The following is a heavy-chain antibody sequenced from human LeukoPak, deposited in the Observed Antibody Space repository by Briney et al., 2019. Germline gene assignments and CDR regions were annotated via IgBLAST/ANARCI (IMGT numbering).Heavy chain of an antibody. J-gene: IGHJ3*02. CDR1: GFTFSSYA. CDR2: ISGSGGST. V-gene: IGHV3-23*01. Sequence: GGSLRLSCAASGFTFSSYAMSWVRQAPGKGLEWVSAISGSGGSTYYADSVKGRFTISRDNSKNTLYLQMDSLRAEDTAVYYCAKGLRRYFDWLLEVYAFDIWGQGTMVTVSS. CDR3: AKGLRRYFDWLLEVYAFDI. D-gene: IGHD3-9*01.